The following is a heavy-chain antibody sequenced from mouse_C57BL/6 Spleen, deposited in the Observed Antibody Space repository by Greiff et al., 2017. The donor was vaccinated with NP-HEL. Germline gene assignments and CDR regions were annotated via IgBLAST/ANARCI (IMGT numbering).Heavy chain of an antibody. CDR2: IRSKSSNYAT. CDR3: VRDRGYYGSSSAMDY. Sequence: DVQLVESGGGLVQPKGSLKLSCAASGFTFNTYAMHWVRQAPGKGLEWVARIRSKSSNYATYYADSVKDRFTISRDDSQSMLYLQMNNLKTEDTAMYYCVRDRGYYGSSSAMDYWGQGTSVTVSS. V-gene: IGHV10-3*01. J-gene: IGHJ4*01. D-gene: IGHD1-1*01. CDR1: GFTFNTYA.